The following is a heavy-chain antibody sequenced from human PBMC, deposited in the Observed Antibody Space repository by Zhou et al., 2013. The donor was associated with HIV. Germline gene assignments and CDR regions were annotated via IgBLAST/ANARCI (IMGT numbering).Heavy chain of an antibody. CDR2: IIPLFGTT. CDR1: GYTFTGYT. CDR3: VREGIPGTGSTFDG. Sequence: QVQLVQSGAEVKKPGASVKVSCKASGYTFTGYTIAWVRQAPGQGLEWMGNIIPLFGTTNYAQTFQGRVTITADESTNTAYMDLSSLRYEDTALYYCVREGIPGTGSTFDGWGRGNPGHHLL. D-gene: IGHD1-1*01. V-gene: IGHV1-69*18. J-gene: IGHJ4*02.